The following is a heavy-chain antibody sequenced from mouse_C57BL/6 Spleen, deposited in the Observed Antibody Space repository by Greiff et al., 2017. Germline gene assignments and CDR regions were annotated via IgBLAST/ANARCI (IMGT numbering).Heavy chain of an antibody. CDR1: GFTFSSYA. CDR3: ARDGTTVVATEWYFDV. CDR2: ISDGGSYT. V-gene: IGHV5-4*01. Sequence: EVQLVESGGGLVKPGGSLKLSCAASGFTFSSYAMSWVRQTPEKRLEWVATISDGGSYTYYPDNVKGRFTISRDNAKNNLYLQMSHLKSEDTAMYYCARDGTTVVATEWYFDVWGTGTTVTVSS. D-gene: IGHD1-1*01. J-gene: IGHJ1*03.